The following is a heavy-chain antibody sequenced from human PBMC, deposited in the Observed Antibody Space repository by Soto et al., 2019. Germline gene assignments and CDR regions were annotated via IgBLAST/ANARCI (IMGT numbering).Heavy chain of an antibody. J-gene: IGHJ4*02. CDR1: GFTVSSNY. CDR2: IYSGGST. V-gene: IGHV3-53*01. D-gene: IGHD3-22*01. CDR3: ARENALYYYDSSGNYFEY. Sequence: PGGSLRLSCAASGFTVSSNYMSWVRQAPGKGLEWGSVIYSGGSTYYADSVKGRFTISRDNSKNTLYLQMNGLRAEDTAVYYCARENALYYYDSSGNYFEYWGQGAQVTVSP.